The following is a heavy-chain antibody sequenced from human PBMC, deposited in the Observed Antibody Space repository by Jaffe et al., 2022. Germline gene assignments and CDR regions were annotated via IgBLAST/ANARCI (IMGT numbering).Heavy chain of an antibody. CDR1: GGSFSGYY. J-gene: IGHJ4*02. Sequence: QVQLQQWGAGLLKPSETLSLTCAVYGGSFSGYYWSWIRQPPGKGLEWIGEINHSGSTNYNPSLKSRVTISVDTSKNQFSLKLSSVTAADTAVYYCARGKSSTWIQLWFPNFDYWGQGTLVTVSS. D-gene: IGHD5-18*01. CDR2: INHSGST. CDR3: ARGKSSTWIQLWFPNFDY. V-gene: IGHV4-34*01.